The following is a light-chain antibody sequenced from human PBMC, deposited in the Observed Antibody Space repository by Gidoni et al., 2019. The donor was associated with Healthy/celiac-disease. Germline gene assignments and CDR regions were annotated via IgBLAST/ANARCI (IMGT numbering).Light chain of an antibody. CDR3: AAWDDSLNGWV. V-gene: IGLV1-44*01. CDR1: SSNIGSNT. Sequence: QSVLTHPPSASGTPGQRVTISCSGSSSNIGSNTVNWYQQLPGTAPKLPIYSNNQRPSGVPDRFSGSKSGTSASLAISGLQSEDEADYYCAAWDDSLNGWVFGGGTKLTVL. CDR2: SNN. J-gene: IGLJ3*02.